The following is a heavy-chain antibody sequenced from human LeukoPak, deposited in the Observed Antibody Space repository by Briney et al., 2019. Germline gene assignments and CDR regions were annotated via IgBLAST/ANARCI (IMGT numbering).Heavy chain of an antibody. J-gene: IGHJ5*02. V-gene: IGHV4-34*01. CDR1: GGSFSGYY. D-gene: IGHD3-10*01. CDR2: INHSGST. Sequence: PSETLSLTCAVYGGSFSGYYWSWIRQPPGKGLEWIGGINHSGSTNYNPSLKSRVTISVDTSKNQFSLKLSSVTAADTAVYYCAREFSYGSGSYYPLRFDPWGQGTLVTVSS. CDR3: AREFSYGSGSYYPLRFDP.